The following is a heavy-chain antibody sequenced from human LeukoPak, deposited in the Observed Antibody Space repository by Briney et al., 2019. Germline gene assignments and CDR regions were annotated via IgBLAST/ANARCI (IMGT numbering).Heavy chain of an antibody. J-gene: IGHJ6*03. CDR3: ARGGKDTIVLYYYYYYMDV. Sequence: ASVKVSCKASGYTFTSYDINWVRQATGQGLEWMGWMNPNRGNTGYAQKFQGRVTMTRNTSISTAYMELSSLRSEDTAVYYCARGGKDTIVLYYYYYYMDVWGKGTTVTVSS. CDR1: GYTFTSYD. V-gene: IGHV1-8*01. CDR2: MNPNRGNT. D-gene: IGHD3-3*01.